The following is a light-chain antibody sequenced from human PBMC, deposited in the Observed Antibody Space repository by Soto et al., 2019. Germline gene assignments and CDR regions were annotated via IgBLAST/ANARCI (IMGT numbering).Light chain of an antibody. J-gene: IGKJ1*01. Sequence: DIQMTQFPSTLSASIGDRVTITCRASQSISGWLAWYQQKPGKAPKLLISKASTLESGVPSRFSGSGSGTEFTLTISSLQPDDFATYYCQQYNSYPWTFGQGTNVEIK. CDR3: QQYNSYPWT. CDR2: KAS. V-gene: IGKV1-5*03. CDR1: QSISGW.